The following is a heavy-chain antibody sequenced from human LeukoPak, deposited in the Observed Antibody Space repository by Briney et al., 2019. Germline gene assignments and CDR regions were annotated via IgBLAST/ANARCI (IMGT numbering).Heavy chain of an antibody. J-gene: IGHJ4*02. CDR3: ANKWMVRGLFSFDY. V-gene: IGHV3-48*01. CDR1: GFTFSSYS. CDR2: ISSSSSTI. Sequence: PGGFLRLSCAASGFTFSSYSMNWVRQAPGKGLEWVSYISSSSSTIYYADSVKGRFTISRDNAKNSLYLQMNSLRAEDTAVYYCANKWMVRGLFSFDYWGQGTLVTVSS. D-gene: IGHD3-10*01.